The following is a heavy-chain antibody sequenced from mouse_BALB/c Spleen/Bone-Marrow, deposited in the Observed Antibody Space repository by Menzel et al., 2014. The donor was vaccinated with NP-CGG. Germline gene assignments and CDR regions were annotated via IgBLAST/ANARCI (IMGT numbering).Heavy chain of an antibody. V-gene: IGHV5-17*02. CDR3: AREGDYGNYWYFDV. D-gene: IGHD2-1*01. CDR1: GFTFSSFG. J-gene: IGHJ1*01. Sequence: EVQGVESGGGLVQPGGSRKLSCAASGFTFSSFGTHWVRQAPEKGLEWVAYISSGSSTIYYADTVKGRFTISRDNPKNTLFLQMTSLRSEDTAMYYCAREGDYGNYWYFDVWGAGTTVTVSS. CDR2: ISSGSSTI.